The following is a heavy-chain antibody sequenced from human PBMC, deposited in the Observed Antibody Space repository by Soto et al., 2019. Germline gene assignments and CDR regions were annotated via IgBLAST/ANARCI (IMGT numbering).Heavy chain of an antibody. CDR1: GYSFTSYW. CDR3: ARLGAPATAIRWFDP. CDR2: IYPGDSDT. V-gene: IGHV5-51*01. J-gene: IGHJ5*02. D-gene: IGHD2-2*02. Sequence: GGSLRLSCKGSGYSFTSYWIGWVRQMPGKGLEWMGIIYPGDSDTRYSPSFQGQVTISADKSISTAYLQWSSLKASDTAMYYCARLGAPATAIRWFDPWGQGTLVTVSS.